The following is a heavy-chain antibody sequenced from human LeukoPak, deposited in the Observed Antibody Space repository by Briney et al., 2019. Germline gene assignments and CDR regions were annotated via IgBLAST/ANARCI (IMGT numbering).Heavy chain of an antibody. V-gene: IGHV3-13*01. D-gene: IGHD1-14*01. CDR3: AREGRMGTADAFDV. CDR2: VGIAGDT. J-gene: IGHJ3*01. Sequence: PGGSLRLSCAASGFTFNNYEMHWVRQTAGKGLEWDSAVGIAGDTFYAGSVKGRFSISRDNAESSLFLQMNSLRAGDTAVYYCAREGRMGTADAFDVWGQGTMVTVSS. CDR1: GFTFNNYE.